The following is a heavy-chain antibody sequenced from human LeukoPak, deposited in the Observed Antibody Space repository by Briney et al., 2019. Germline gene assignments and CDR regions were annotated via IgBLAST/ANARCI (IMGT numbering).Heavy chain of an antibody. Sequence: GGSLRLSCAASGFTFSSYIMTWVRQAPGKGLEWFSSIDESGGSTYYADSVKGQFTISRDNSQSSLYLEMNSLRAEDTAVYYCARRAGAYSHPYNYWGQGTLVTVSS. CDR3: ARRAGAYSHPYNY. CDR2: IDESGGST. V-gene: IGHV3-23*01. CDR1: GFTFSSYI. J-gene: IGHJ4*02. D-gene: IGHD4/OR15-4a*01.